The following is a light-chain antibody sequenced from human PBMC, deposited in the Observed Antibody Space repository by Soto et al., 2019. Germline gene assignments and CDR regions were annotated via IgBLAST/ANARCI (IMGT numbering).Light chain of an antibody. CDR2: EGS. V-gene: IGLV2-23*01. Sequence: QSALTQPASVSGSPGQSITISCTGTSSDVGSYNLVSWYQQHPGKAPKFMIYEGSKRPSGVSNRFSGSKSGNTASLTISGLQAEDEADYYCCSYAGSSPYVFGTGTKLT. CDR1: SSDVGSYNL. J-gene: IGLJ1*01. CDR3: CSYAGSSPYV.